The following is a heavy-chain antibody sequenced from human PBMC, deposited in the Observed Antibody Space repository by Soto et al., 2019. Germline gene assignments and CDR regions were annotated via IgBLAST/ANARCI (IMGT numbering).Heavy chain of an antibody. CDR1: GGSISSSSYY. J-gene: IGHJ6*02. D-gene: IGHD5-18*01. CDR3: AREVQLWLRYYYYGMDV. V-gene: IGHV4-39*01. CDR2: IYYSGST. Sequence: SETLSLTCTVSGGSISSSSYYWGWIRQPPGKGLEWIGSIYYSGSTYYNPSLKSRVTISVDTSKNQFSLKLSSVTAADTAGYYCAREVQLWLRYYYYGMDVWGQGTTVTVSS.